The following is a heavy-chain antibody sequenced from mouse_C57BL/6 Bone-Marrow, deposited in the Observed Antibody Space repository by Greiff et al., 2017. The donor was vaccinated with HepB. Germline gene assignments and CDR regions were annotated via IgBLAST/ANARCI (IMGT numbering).Heavy chain of an antibody. D-gene: IGHD1-1*01. J-gene: IGHJ1*03. V-gene: IGHV1-81*01. CDR1: GYTFTSYG. CDR2: IYPRSGNT. Sequence: VQLQQSGAELARPGASVKLSCKASGYTFTSYGISWVKQRTGQGLEWIGEIYPRSGNTYYNEKFKGKATLTADKSSSTAYMELRSLTSEDSAVYFCARPPDYYGSSPYWYFDVWGTGTTVTVSS. CDR3: ARPPDYYGSSPYWYFDV.